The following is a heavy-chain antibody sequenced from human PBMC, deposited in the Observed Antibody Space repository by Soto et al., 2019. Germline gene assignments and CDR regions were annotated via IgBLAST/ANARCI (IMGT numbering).Heavy chain of an antibody. J-gene: IGHJ4*02. CDR1: GFTFSSYG. D-gene: IGHD4-4*01. CDR2: ISYDGSNK. V-gene: IGHV3-30*18. CDR3: AKVTTVFIDY. Sequence: QVQLVESGGGVVQPGRSLRLSCAASGFTFSSYGMHWVRQAPGKGLEWVAVISYDGSNKYYADSVKGRFTISRDNSKNTLSLQMNSLRAEDTAVYYCAKVTTVFIDYWGLGTLVTVSS.